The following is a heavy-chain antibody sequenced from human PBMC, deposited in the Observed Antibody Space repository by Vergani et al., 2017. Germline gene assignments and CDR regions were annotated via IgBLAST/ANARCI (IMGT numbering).Heavy chain of an antibody. D-gene: IGHD4-23*01. CDR3: AGVGSTTTVXTPGRNYYYYGMDV. V-gene: IGHV4-61*01. Sequence: QVQLQESGPGLVKPSETLALTCTVSGGSVSSGSYYWSWIRQPPGKGLEWIGYIYYSGSTNYNPSLKSRVTISVDTSKNKFSLKLSSVTAADTAVYYCAGVGSTTTVXTPGRNYYYYGMDVWGQGTTVTVSS. J-gene: IGHJ6*02. CDR1: GGSVSSGSYY. CDR2: IYYSGST.